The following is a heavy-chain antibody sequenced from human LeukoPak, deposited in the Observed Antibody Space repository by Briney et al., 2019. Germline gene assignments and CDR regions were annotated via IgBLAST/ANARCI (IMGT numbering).Heavy chain of an antibody. CDR3: ARHVEQPYYFDY. D-gene: IGHD6-13*01. CDR1: GYSISSGYY. Sequence: SETLSLTCAVSGYSISSGYYWGWIRQPPGNGLEWIGSIYHSWSTCYNPALKSRFTISVDPSKNQFSLKLSSVTAADTAVYYCARHVEQPYYFDYWGQGTLVTVSS. J-gene: IGHJ4*02. V-gene: IGHV4-38-2*01. CDR2: IYHSWST.